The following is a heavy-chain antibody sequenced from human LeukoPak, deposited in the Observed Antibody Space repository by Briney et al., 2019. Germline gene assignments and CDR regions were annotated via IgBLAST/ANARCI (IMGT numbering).Heavy chain of an antibody. D-gene: IGHD6-13*01. CDR3: ARGRQGPATDFDY. CDR1: GFTFSSYW. V-gene: IGHV3-74*01. CDR2: INGDGSST. J-gene: IGHJ4*02. Sequence: AGSLIFSSAASGFTFSSYWMHWVRQAPGKGLVWVSRINGDGSSTSYADSVKGRFTISRDNAKNTLNLQMNSLRAEDTAVYYCARGRQGPATDFDYWGQEPGDTVSS.